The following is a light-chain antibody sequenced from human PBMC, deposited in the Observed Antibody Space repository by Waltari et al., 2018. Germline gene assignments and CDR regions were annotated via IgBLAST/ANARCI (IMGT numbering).Light chain of an antibody. CDR1: SSDVGGYNS. V-gene: IGLV2-8*01. CDR2: EVS. J-gene: IGLJ1*01. Sequence: QSALTQPPSASGSPGQSVTISCTGTSSDVGGYNSVPWYQQHPGKVPKLIIYEVSKRPSGVPDRFSGSKSGNTASLTVSGLQAEDEADYYCSSYAGSNNLGVFGTGTKVTVL. CDR3: SSYAGSNNLGV.